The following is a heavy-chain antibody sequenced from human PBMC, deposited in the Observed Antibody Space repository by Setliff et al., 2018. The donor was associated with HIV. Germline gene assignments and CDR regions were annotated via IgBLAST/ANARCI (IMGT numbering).Heavy chain of an antibody. CDR3: ATGNMPGYLHYYYMDV. CDR1: GFTFSTYG. Sequence: PGGSLRLSCAASGFTFSTYGMYWVRQAPGKGLEWVAVIWYDGSNKYYEDSVQGRFTISRDNSKNTLYLQMNSLRDQEHIIVVSATGNMPGYLHYYYMDVWGKGSTVTVSS. V-gene: IGHV3-33*01. CDR2: IWYDGSNK. D-gene: IGHD2-2*01. J-gene: IGHJ6*03.